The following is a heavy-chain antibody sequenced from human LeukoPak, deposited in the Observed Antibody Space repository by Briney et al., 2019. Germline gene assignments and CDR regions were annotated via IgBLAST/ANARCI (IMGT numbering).Heavy chain of an antibody. D-gene: IGHD6-13*01. J-gene: IGHJ2*01. CDR1: GASMSSYY. V-gene: IGHV4-59*01. CDR3: ARLVKQQLVFLHWYFDL. Sequence: SETLSLTCTVSGASMSSYYWSWIRQPPGKGLEWIGYIHYSGSTNYNPSLKSRVTISVDTSKNQFSLKLSSVTAADTAVYYCARLVKQQLVFLHWYFDLWGRGTLVTVSS. CDR2: IHYSGST.